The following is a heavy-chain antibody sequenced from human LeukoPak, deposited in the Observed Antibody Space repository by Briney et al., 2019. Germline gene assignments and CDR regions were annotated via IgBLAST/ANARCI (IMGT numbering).Heavy chain of an antibody. D-gene: IGHD3-22*01. CDR3: AKDQSSGYYSSTFDY. Sequence: GGSLRLSCAASGFTPSSYAMSWVRQAPGKGLEWVSAISGSGGSTYYADSVKGRFTISRDNSKNTLYLQMNSLRAEDTAVYYCAKDQSSGYYSSTFDYWGQGTLVTVSS. V-gene: IGHV3-23*01. CDR2: ISGSGGST. CDR1: GFTPSSYA. J-gene: IGHJ4*02.